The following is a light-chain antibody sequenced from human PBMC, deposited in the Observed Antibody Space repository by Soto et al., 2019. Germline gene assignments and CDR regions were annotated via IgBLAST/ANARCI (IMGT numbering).Light chain of an antibody. J-gene: IGKJ4*01. V-gene: IGKV3-20*01. CDR3: HQYGSSPLN. Sequence: IVLTQSPGTLSLSPWEIATLSCSASQSVSNNLAWYQQKPGQAPRLLIYGASTRATGIPARFSGSGSGTDFSLTISRLETEDFSVYYCHQYGSSPLNFGGGTKVDI. CDR2: GAS. CDR1: QSVSNN.